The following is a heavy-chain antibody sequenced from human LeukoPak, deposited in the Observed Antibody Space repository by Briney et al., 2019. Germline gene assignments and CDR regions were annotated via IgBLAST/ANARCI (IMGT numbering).Heavy chain of an antibody. CDR3: ARDGSPGYCSGGSCYQGYWFDP. CDR2: INPNSGGT. CDR1: GYTFTGYY. V-gene: IGHV1-2*02. D-gene: IGHD2-15*01. J-gene: IGHJ5*02. Sequence: ASVTVSCKASGYTFTGYYMHWVRQAPGQGLEWMGWINPNSGGTNYAQKFQGRVTMTRDTSISTAYMELSRLRSDDTAVYYCARDGSPGYCSGGSCYQGYWFDPWGQGTLVTVSS.